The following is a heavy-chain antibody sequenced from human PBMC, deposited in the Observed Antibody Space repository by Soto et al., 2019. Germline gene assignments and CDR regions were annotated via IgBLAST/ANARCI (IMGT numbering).Heavy chain of an antibody. CDR2: IIPIFGTA. CDR3: AREQGYSYGTDY. D-gene: IGHD5-18*01. V-gene: IGHV1-69*06. Sequence: GASLKDSCKASGGTFSSYAISWVRQAPGQGLEWMGGIIPIFGTANYAQKFQGRVTITADKSTSTAYMELSSLRSEDTAVYYCAREQGYSYGTDYWGQGTLVTVSS. J-gene: IGHJ4*02. CDR1: GGTFSSYA.